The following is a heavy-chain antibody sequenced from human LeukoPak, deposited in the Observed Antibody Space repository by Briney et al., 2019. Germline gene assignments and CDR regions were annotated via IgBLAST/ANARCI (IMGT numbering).Heavy chain of an antibody. Sequence: GRSLRFSCAASGFPFSGYAMHWVRQAPGKGLEWVAIISYDGSIEHYADSVRGRFTVSRDNSKSTVYLQMNSLRTDDTARYFCAREEEGELPDYWGQGTLVTVSS. D-gene: IGHD1-26*01. CDR3: AREEEGELPDY. CDR1: GFPFSGYA. V-gene: IGHV3-30*03. J-gene: IGHJ4*02. CDR2: ISYDGSIE.